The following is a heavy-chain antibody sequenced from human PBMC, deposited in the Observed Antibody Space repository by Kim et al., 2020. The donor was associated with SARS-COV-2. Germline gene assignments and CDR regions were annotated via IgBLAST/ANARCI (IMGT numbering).Heavy chain of an antibody. J-gene: IGHJ1*01. V-gene: IGHV3-30*04. CDR1: GFTFSNYA. Sequence: GGSLRLSCAASGFTFSNYAMHWVRQAPGKGLEWVAVMSFDESNKFYADSVKGRFTISRDNSKNTLYLQMNSLRAEDTAVYYCAGVYSYENSGYLGPVYLHHWGQGTLVTVSS. CDR3: AGVYSYENSGYLGPVYLHH. D-gene: IGHD3-22*01. CDR2: MSFDESNK.